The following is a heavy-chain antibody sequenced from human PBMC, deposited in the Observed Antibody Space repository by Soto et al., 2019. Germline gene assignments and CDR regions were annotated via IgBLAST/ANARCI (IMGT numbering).Heavy chain of an antibody. D-gene: IGHD6-19*01. V-gene: IGHV4-31*03. J-gene: IGHJ5*02. CDR1: GGSISSGGYY. CDR3: ARGPGLRFGP. Sequence: QVQLQESGPGLVKPSQTLSLTCTVSGGSISSGGYYWSWIRQHPGKGLEWIGYIYYSGSTSYNPSLKRRVTMEVHTSKMQSTLTLSSVTAADTAVYYCARGPGLRFGPWCQGTLVTVA. CDR2: IYYSGST.